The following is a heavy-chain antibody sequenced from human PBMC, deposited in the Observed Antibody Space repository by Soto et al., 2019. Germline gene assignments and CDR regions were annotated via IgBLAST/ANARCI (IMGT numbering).Heavy chain of an antibody. D-gene: IGHD2-8*01. J-gene: IGHJ4*02. CDR1: GFTFSSYG. CDR2: ISYDGSNK. Sequence: GGSLRLSCAASGFTFSSYGMHWVRQAPGKGLEWVAVISYDGSNKYYADSVKGRFTISRDNSKNTLYLQMNSLRAEDTAVYYCAKGHRRGGMLFDYWGQGTLVTVSS. V-gene: IGHV3-30*18. CDR3: AKGHRRGGMLFDY.